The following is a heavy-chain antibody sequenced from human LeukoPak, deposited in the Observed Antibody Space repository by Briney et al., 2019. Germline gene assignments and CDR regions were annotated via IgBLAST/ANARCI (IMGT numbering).Heavy chain of an antibody. D-gene: IGHD6-13*01. CDR2: IYHSGST. CDR3: ARAYSSSWYMNWFDP. Sequence: SETLSLTCTVSGYSISSGYYWGWIRQPPGKGLEWIGSIYHSGSTNYNPSLKSRVTISVDTPKNQFSLKLSSVTAADAAVYYCARAYSSSWYMNWFDPWGQGTLVTVSS. CDR1: GYSISSGYY. V-gene: IGHV4-38-2*02. J-gene: IGHJ5*02.